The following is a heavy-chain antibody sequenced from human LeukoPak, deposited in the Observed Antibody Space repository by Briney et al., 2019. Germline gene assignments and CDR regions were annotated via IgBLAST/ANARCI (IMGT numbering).Heavy chain of an antibody. Sequence: ASVKVSCKASGYTFTSYSISWVRQAPGQGLEWMGWISAYNGNTNYAQKLQGRVTMTTDTSTGTAYMELRSLRSDDTAVYYCARGIGSSGPVCWFDPWGQGTLVTVSS. CDR2: ISAYNGNT. CDR1: GYTFTSYS. V-gene: IGHV1-18*01. D-gene: IGHD6-6*01. J-gene: IGHJ5*02. CDR3: ARGIGSSGPVCWFDP.